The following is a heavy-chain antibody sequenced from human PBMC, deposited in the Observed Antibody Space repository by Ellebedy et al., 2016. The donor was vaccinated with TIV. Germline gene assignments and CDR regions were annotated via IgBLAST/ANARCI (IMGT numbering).Heavy chain of an antibody. CDR2: INPSGGST. CDR3: ASPRTHGRGRVYYYGMDV. V-gene: IGHV1-46*01. Sequence: AASVKVSCKASGYTFTSYYMHWVRQAPGQGLEWMGIINPSGGSTSYAQKFQGRVTMTRDTSTSTVYMELSSLRSEETAVYYCASPRTHGRGRVYYYGMDVWGQGTTVTVSS. CDR1: GYTFTSYY. D-gene: IGHD3-16*01. J-gene: IGHJ6*02.